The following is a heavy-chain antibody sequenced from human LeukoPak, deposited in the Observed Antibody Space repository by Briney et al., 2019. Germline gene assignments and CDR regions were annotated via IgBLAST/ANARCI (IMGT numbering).Heavy chain of an antibody. V-gene: IGHV1-18*01. D-gene: IGHD3-22*01. J-gene: IGHJ1*01. Sequence: GASVKASCKASGYTFTSYGISWVRQAPGQGLEWMGWISAYNGNTNYAQKLQGRVTMTTDTSTSTAYMELRSLRSDDTAVYYCASSYDSSGYFAEYFQHWGQGTLVTVSS. CDR2: ISAYNGNT. CDR3: ASSYDSSGYFAEYFQH. CDR1: GYTFTSYG.